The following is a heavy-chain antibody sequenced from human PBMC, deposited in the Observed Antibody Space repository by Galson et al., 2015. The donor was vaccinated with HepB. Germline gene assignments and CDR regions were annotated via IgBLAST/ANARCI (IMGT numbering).Heavy chain of an antibody. Sequence: SVKVSCKASGGTINTYAISWVRQAPGQGLEWMGRIIPILGIAKYAQKFQGRVTMTADKSTTTAYMELNSLRSEDTAVYYCAQEVRGMDVWGKGTTVTVSS. V-gene: IGHV1-69*04. CDR1: GGTINTYA. D-gene: IGHD3-10*01. CDR2: IIPILGIA. J-gene: IGHJ6*04. CDR3: AQEVRGMDV.